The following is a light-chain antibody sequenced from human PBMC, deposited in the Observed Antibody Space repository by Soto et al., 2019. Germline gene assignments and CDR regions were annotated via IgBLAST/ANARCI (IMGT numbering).Light chain of an antibody. V-gene: IGLV2-14*03. CDR3: SSFASSIPLV. CDR1: SSDVGGYNY. Sequence: QSALTQPASVSGSPGQSITISCTGTSSDVGGYNYVSWYQQHPGKAPKLLICDVTNRPSGVSNRFSGSKSGNTASLTISALQTEDEADYYCSSFASSIPLVFGGGTKLTVL. J-gene: IGLJ2*01. CDR2: DVT.